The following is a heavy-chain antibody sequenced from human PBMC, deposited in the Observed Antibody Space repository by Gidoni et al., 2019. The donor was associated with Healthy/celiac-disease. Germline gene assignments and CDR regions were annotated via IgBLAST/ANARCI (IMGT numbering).Heavy chain of an antibody. V-gene: IGHV3-43*02. CDR2: ISGDGGST. D-gene: IGHD5-18*01. Sequence: EVQLVESGGGVVQPGGSLRLSGAASGFTWDDYAMHWVRQAPGKGLEWVSLISGDGGSTYYADSVKGRFTISRDNSKHSLYLHMNSLRPEDTALYYCAKDMEETAMVDPFDYWGQGTLVTVSS. CDR3: AKDMEETAMVDPFDY. CDR1: GFTWDDYA. J-gene: IGHJ4*02.